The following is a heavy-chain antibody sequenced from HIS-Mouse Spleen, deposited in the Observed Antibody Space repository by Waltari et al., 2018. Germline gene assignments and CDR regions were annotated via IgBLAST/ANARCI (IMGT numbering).Heavy chain of an antibody. V-gene: IGHV2-5*01. CDR2: SYWYGDK. CDR1: GFSLSTSGVG. Sequence: QITLKESGPTLVKPTQTLTLTCTFSGFSLSTSGVGVGWIRQPPGKALEWLTLSYWYGDKRSSPALKSRLTITKDTSKNQVVLTMTNMDPVDTATYYCAHLQYSGSYKPFDYWGQGTLVTVSS. CDR3: AHLQYSGSYKPFDY. D-gene: IGHD1-26*01. J-gene: IGHJ4*02.